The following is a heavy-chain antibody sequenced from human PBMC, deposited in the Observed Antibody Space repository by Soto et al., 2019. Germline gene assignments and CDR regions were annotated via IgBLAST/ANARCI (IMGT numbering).Heavy chain of an antibody. CDR1: GGSISSYY. CDR3: ARGSRGYVYDHGMDI. CDR2: IDTSGTT. Sequence: SETLSLTCTVSGGSISSYYVSWIRQSAGKGLEWIGRIDTSGTTNYNPSLKSRVTMSVDASKNHFSLNLSSVTDADTAVYYCARGSRGYVYDHGMDIWGQGTTVTVSS. V-gene: IGHV4-4*07. J-gene: IGHJ6*02. D-gene: IGHD3-22*01.